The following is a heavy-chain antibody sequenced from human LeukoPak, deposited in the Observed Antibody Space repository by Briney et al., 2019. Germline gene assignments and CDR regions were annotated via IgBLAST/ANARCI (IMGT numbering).Heavy chain of an antibody. J-gene: IGHJ3*02. CDR3: ASDVSVSSGGRCYSVNAFDI. D-gene: IGHD2-15*01. Sequence: SQTLSLTCAVSGGSISTYYCSWIRQPPGKGLEWIGYIYYSGSTNYNPSLNSRVTISVDPSKNQFSLTLNSVTTADTAVYYCASDVSVSSGGRCYSVNAFDIWGQGAMVTVSS. CDR1: GGSISTYY. V-gene: IGHV4-59*01. CDR2: IYYSGST.